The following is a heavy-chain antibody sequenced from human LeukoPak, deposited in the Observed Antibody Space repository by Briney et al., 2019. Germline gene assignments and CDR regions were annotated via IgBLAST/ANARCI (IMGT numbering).Heavy chain of an antibody. CDR3: TSEPVYSSSWYLPVYYYGMDV. Sequence: GGSLRLSCAASGFTFSGSAMHWFRQASGKGLEWVGRIRSKANSYATAYAASVKGRFTISRDDSKNTAYLQMNSLKTEDTAVYYCTSEPVYSSSWYLPVYYYGMDVWGQGTTVTVSS. D-gene: IGHD6-13*01. CDR1: GFTFSGSA. J-gene: IGHJ6*02. CDR2: IRSKANSYAT. V-gene: IGHV3-73*01.